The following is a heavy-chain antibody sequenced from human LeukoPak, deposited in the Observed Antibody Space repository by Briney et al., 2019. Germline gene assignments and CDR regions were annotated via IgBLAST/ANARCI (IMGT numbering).Heavy chain of an antibody. CDR2: IYYTGST. CDR3: ARHGGYHSPIDY. J-gene: IGHJ4*02. D-gene: IGHD3-22*01. Sequence: SETLSLTCTVSGASITNYYWSWIRQPPGKGLEWIGYIYYTGSTNYNPSLKSRVSISVDTSKNQFSLKLSSVTAADTAVYYCARHGGYHSPIDYWGQGTLVTVSS. V-gene: IGHV4-59*08. CDR1: GASITNYY.